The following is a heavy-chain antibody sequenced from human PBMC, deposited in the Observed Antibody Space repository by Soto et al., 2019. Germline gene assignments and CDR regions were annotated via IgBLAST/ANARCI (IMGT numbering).Heavy chain of an antibody. CDR1: GGSVSSDSYY. Sequence: PSETLSLTXTVSGGSVSSDSYYWSWIRQPPGKGLEWIGYIYYSGSTNYNPALKSRVTISVDTSKNQFSLKLSSVTAADTAVYYCARDTKLLRGYYGMDVWGQGTTVNVSS. D-gene: IGHD2-21*01. CDR2: IYYSGST. J-gene: IGHJ6*02. CDR3: ARDTKLLRGYYGMDV. V-gene: IGHV4-61*01.